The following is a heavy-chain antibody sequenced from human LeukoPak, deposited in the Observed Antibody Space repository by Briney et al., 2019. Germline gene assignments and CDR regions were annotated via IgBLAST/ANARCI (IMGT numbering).Heavy chain of an antibody. D-gene: IGHD2-21*02. CDR2: IYYSGST. CDR1: GGSISGSSSY. CDR3: ARRPGGDRYYFNY. Sequence: SETLSLTCTVSGGSISGSSSYWGWIRQTPGKGLEWIATIYYSGSTYYNPSLKSRVTISVDTSKNQFSLRLSSVTAADTAVYYCARRPGGDRYYFNYWGQGTLVTVPS. J-gene: IGHJ4*02. V-gene: IGHV4-39*01.